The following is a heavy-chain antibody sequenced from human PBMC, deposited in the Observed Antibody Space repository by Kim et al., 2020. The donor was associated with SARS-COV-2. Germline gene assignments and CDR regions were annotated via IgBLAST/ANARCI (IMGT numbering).Heavy chain of an antibody. CDR2: IRSSSSYT. V-gene: IGHV3-21*01. J-gene: IGHJ4*02. Sequence: GGSLRLSCAASGFTFSSYDMNWVRQAPGKGLEWVSSIRSSSSYTYYADSVKGRFTISRDNAKDSLYLQMNSLRAEDTAVYYCASSTGCDYWGQGTLVTVSS. CDR1: GFTFSSYD. CDR3: ASSTGCDY. D-gene: IGHD2-8*02.